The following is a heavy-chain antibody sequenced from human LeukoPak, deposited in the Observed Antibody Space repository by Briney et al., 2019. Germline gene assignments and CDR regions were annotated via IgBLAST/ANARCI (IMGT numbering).Heavy chain of an antibody. V-gene: IGHV4-34*08. CDR3: ARNGGNSDYDY. Sequence: PSETLSLTCAVYGGTFSRYSWSWVRQPPGKGLEWIGESNHSGSSRYSPSLKSRVTMSLDTSKNQFSLRLSSVTAADTAVYYCARNGGNSDYDYWGQGTLVTVSS. J-gene: IGHJ4*02. CDR2: SNHSGSS. D-gene: IGHD4-23*01. CDR1: GGTFSRYS.